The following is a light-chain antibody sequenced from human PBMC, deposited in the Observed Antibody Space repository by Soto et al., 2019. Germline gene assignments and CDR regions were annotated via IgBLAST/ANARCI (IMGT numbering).Light chain of an antibody. V-gene: IGKV3-20*01. CDR1: QSVANSY. Sequence: VLTQFPGTLSMSPGDRVTLSCRASQSVANSYLAWYQQKPGQAPRLVIFDASRRPTGIPDRFSGSRSGTDFTRPISGLEAEHFAVNYCQQYSLSPQTFCQPTKLDLK. CDR2: DAS. CDR3: QQYSLSPQT. J-gene: IGKJ2*01.